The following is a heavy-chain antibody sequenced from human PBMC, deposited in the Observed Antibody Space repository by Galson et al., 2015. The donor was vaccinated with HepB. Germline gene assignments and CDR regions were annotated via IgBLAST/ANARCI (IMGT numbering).Heavy chain of an antibody. CDR2: INPSGGST. CDR3: AREKVVAATYYYYYYMDV. V-gene: IGHV1-46*01. D-gene: IGHD2-15*01. Sequence: SVKVSCKASGYTFTSYYMHWVRQAPGQGLEWMGIINPSGGSTSYAQKFQGRVTMTRDTSTSTVYMELSSLRSEDTAVYYCAREKVVAATYYYYYYMDVWGKGTTVTVSS. CDR1: GYTFTSYY. J-gene: IGHJ6*03.